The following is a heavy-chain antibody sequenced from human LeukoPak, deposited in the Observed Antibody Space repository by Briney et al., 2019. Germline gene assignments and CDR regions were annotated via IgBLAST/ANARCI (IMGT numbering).Heavy chain of an antibody. D-gene: IGHD1-26*01. CDR3: AKDVMNSGSWGDY. V-gene: IGHV3-23*01. CDR2: ISGSGGST. CDR1: RFTFSSYA. J-gene: IGHJ4*02. Sequence: PGASLRLSCAASRFTFSSYAMSWVRQAPGKGLEWVSAISGSGGSTYYADSVKGRFTISRDNSKNTLYLQMNSLRAEDTAVYYCAKDVMNSGSWGDYWGQGTLVTVSS.